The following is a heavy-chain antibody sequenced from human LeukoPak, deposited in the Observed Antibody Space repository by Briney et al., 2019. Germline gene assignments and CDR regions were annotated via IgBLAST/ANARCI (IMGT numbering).Heavy chain of an antibody. V-gene: IGHV3-48*01. Sequence: GGSLRFSGAASGFVFSNYWMTWDRQAPGKGREGVSYISSSSTIYYADSVKGRFTISRDNAKNSLYLQMNSLRAEDTAVYYCARWYDILTGFDYWGQGTLVTVSS. D-gene: IGHD3-9*01. J-gene: IGHJ4*02. CDR2: ISSSSTI. CDR3: ARWYDILTGFDY. CDR1: GFVFSNYW.